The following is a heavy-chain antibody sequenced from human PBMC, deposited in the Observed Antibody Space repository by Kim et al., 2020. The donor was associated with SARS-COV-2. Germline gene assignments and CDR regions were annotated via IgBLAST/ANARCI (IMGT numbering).Heavy chain of an antibody. CDR1: GFTFSSYS. Sequence: GGSLRLSCAASGFTFSSYSMNWVRQAPGKGLEWVSSISSSSSYIYYADSVKGRFTISRDNAKNSLYLQMNSLRAEDTAVYYCARGTLLWFGELEGGYGMDVWGQGTTVTVSS. V-gene: IGHV3-21*01. D-gene: IGHD3-10*01. CDR3: ARGTLLWFGELEGGYGMDV. J-gene: IGHJ6*02. CDR2: ISSSSSYI.